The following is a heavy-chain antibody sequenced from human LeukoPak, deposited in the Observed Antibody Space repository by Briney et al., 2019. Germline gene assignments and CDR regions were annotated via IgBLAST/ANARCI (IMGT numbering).Heavy chain of an antibody. V-gene: IGHV3-23*01. CDR2: ISGSGGST. Sequence: GGSLRLSCAASGFTFSSYAMSWVRQAPGKGLEWVSAISGSGGSTFYADSVKGRFTISRDNPKNTLYLQMNSLRAGDTAVYYCAIIAVPGRDYWGQGTLVTVSS. D-gene: IGHD6-19*01. CDR3: AIIAVPGRDY. CDR1: GFTFSSYA. J-gene: IGHJ4*02.